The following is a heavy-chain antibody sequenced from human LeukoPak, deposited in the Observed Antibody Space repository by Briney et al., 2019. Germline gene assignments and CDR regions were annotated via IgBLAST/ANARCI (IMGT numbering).Heavy chain of an antibody. CDR2: ISSSGSTI. D-gene: IGHD5-18*01. J-gene: IGHJ3*02. Sequence: GGSLRLSCAASGFTFSSYEMNWVRQAPGKGLEWVSYISSSGSTIYYADSVKGRFTISRDNSKNTLYLQMNSLRAEDTAVYYCATEGFTYGYHGIDSWGQGTIVTVSS. CDR3: ATEGFTYGYHGIDS. CDR1: GFTFSSYE. V-gene: IGHV3-48*03.